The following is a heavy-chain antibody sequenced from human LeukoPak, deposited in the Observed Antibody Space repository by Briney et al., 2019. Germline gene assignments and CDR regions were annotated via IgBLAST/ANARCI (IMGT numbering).Heavy chain of an antibody. CDR1: GGSVNSYY. J-gene: IGHJ4*02. CDR3: ARLNREYSNGLDY. D-gene: IGHD2/OR15-2a*01. Sequence: SETLSLTCTVSGGSVNSYYWSWIRQPPGKGLEWIGYIYYSGSTNYNPSLKSRVTVSVDTSKNQFSLKLSSVTAADTAVYYCARLNREYSNGLDYWGQGTLVTVSS. V-gene: IGHV4-59*02. CDR2: IYYSGST.